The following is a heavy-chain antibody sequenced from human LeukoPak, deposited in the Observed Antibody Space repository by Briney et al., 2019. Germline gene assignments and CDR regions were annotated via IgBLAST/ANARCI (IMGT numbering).Heavy chain of an antibody. CDR1: GFSFSNYG. CDR2: ISYDGSNK. D-gene: IGHD6-19*01. Sequence: PGRSLSLSCAASGFSFSNYGMHWVRQAPGKGLEWGAVISYDGSNKYYADSVKGRFTISRDNSKNTLYLQMNSLRTEDTAVYYCAKKFDSSGLAGAFDIWGQGTMVTVSS. J-gene: IGHJ3*02. V-gene: IGHV3-30*18. CDR3: AKKFDSSGLAGAFDI.